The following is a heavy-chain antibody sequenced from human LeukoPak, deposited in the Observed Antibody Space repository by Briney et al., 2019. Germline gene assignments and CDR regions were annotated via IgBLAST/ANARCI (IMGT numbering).Heavy chain of an antibody. Sequence: SETLSLTCAVYGGSFSGYYWSWIRQPPGKGLEWIASIYHSGSTFYNPSLRSRVTMSVETSKNQFSLNLSSVTDADTAVYYCARDSGLLHGNSWQAFDIWGQGTMVTVSS. CDR1: GGSFSGYY. D-gene: IGHD6-13*01. CDR3: ARDSGLLHGNSWQAFDI. J-gene: IGHJ3*02. V-gene: IGHV4-34*10. CDR2: IYHSGST.